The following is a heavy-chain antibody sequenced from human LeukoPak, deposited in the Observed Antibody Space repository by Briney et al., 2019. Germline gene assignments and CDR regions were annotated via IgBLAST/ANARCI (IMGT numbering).Heavy chain of an antibody. V-gene: IGHV3-30*02. CDR2: IRYDVSNK. Sequence: PGGSLRLSCAASGFTFSSYGMHWVRQAPGKGLEWVAFIRYDVSNKYYADSVKGRFTISRDNSKNTLYLQMNSLRVEDTSVYYCAQGDCSGGPSPGPLNWGQGTLVTVSS. J-gene: IGHJ4*02. CDR3: AQGDCSGGPSPGPLN. D-gene: IGHD2-15*01. CDR1: GFTFSSYG.